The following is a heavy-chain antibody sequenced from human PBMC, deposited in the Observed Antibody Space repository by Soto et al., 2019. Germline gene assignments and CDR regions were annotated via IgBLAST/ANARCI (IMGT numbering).Heavy chain of an antibody. V-gene: IGHV3-23*01. J-gene: IGHJ4*02. CDR2: ISGSGGST. D-gene: IGHD2-15*01. CDR1: GFTFSSYA. CDR3: AKPYCSGGSCYLTDQHNYFDY. Sequence: EVQLLESGGGLVQPGGSLRLSCAASGFTFSSYAMSWVRQAPGKGLEWVSAISGSGGSTYYADSVKGRFTISRDNSKNTLYLQMNSLRAEDTAVYYCAKPYCSGGSCYLTDQHNYFDYLGQGTLVTVSS.